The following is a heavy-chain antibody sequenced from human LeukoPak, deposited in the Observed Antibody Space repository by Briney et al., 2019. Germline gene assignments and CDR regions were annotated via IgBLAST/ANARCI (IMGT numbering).Heavy chain of an antibody. CDR1: GLTFSSYG. V-gene: IGHV3-33*01. D-gene: IGHD3-10*01. CDR2: IWYDGSNK. J-gene: IGHJ4*02. Sequence: PGGSLRLSCAASGLTFSSYGMHWVRQAPGKGLEWVAVIWYDGSNKYYADSVKGRFTISRDNSKNTLYLQMNSLRAEDTAVYYCASTGNVWFGELPADYWGQGTLVTVSS. CDR3: ASTGNVWFGELPADY.